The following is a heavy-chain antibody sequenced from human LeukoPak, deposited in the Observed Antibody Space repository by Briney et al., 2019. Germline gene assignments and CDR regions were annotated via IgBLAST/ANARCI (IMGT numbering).Heavy chain of an antibody. V-gene: IGHV1-69*13. CDR1: GGTFSSYA. CDR3: ARVDCGGSCYSWFDP. J-gene: IGHJ5*02. Sequence: GASVKVSCKASGGTFSSYAISWVRQAPGQGLEWMGGIIPIFGTANYAQKFQGRVTITADESTSTACMELSSLRSEDTAVYYCARVDCGGSCYSWFDPWGQGTLVTVSS. D-gene: IGHD2-15*01. CDR2: IIPIFGTA.